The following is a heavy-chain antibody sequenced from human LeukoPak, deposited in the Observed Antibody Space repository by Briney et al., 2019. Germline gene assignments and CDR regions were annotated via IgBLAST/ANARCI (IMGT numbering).Heavy chain of an antibody. CDR1: GGSISSSTYY. CDR2: MYYSSGNT. D-gene: IGHD3-22*01. Sequence: PSETLSLTCTVSGGSISSSTYYWGWIRQPPGKGLEWIGSMYYSSGNTHYNPSLKSRVTISLDTSRNQFSLKLNSVTAADTAVYYCAKSNGYGLIDIWGQGTMVTVSS. J-gene: IGHJ3*02. V-gene: IGHV4-39*07. CDR3: AKSNGYGLIDI.